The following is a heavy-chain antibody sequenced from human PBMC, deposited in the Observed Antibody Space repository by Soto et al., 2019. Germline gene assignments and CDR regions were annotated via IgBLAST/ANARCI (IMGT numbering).Heavy chain of an antibody. J-gene: IGHJ5*02. D-gene: IGHD3-22*01. V-gene: IGHV3-21*01. CDR1: GFTFSSYS. CDR2: ISSSSSYI. CDR3: ARASSGYYDNRFDP. Sequence: PGGSLRLSCAASGFTFSSYSMNWVRQAPGKGLEWVSSISSSSSYIYYADSVKGRFTISRDNAKNSLYLQMNSLRAEDTAVYYCARASSGYYDNRFDPWGQGTLVTVSS.